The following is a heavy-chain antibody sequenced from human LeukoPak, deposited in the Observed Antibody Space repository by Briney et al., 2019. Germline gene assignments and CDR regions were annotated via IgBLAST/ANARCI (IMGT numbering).Heavy chain of an antibody. CDR3: ARGSIFGVVIGEIDY. V-gene: IGHV4-59*01. CDR1: GGSISSYY. D-gene: IGHD3-3*01. J-gene: IGHJ4*02. Sequence: PSETLSLTCTVSGGSISSYYWSWIRQPPGKGLEWIGYIYYSGSTNYNPSLKSRVTISVDTSKNQFSLKLSSVTAADTAVYYCARGSIFGVVIGEIDYWGQGPLVTVSS. CDR2: IYYSGST.